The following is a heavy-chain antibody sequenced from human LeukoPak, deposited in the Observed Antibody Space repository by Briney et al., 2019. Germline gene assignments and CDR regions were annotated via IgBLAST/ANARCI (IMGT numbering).Heavy chain of an antibody. CDR2: ISGNGDYT. V-gene: IGHV3-23*01. CDR1: GFTFSSYA. J-gene: IGHJ4*02. CDR3: AKRGIAAAASFDY. D-gene: IGHD6-13*01. Sequence: GGSLRLSCVASGFTFSSYAMSWARKAPGKGLEWVSTISGNGDYTYYADSVKGRFTISRDNSKNTLYLQMNSLRADDTAVYYCAKRGIAAAASFDYWGQGTLVSVSS.